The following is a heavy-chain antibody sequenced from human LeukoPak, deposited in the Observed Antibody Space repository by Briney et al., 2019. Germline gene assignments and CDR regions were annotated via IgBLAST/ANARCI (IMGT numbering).Heavy chain of an antibody. V-gene: IGHV4-4*07. CDR3: ARVPPQYYDFWSGYLDYYYYMDV. Sequence: TSETLSLTCTVSGGSISSYYWSWIRQPAGKGLEWIGRIYTSGSTNYNPSLKSRVTMSVAASKNQFSLKLSSVTAADTAVYYCARVPPQYYDFWSGYLDYYYYMDVWGKGTTVTVSS. J-gene: IGHJ6*03. CDR1: GGSISSYY. D-gene: IGHD3-3*01. CDR2: IYTSGST.